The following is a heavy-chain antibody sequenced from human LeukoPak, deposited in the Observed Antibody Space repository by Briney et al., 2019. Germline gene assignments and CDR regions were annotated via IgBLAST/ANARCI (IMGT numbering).Heavy chain of an antibody. V-gene: IGHV4-39*07. CDR1: GGSISSSSYY. D-gene: IGHD2-2*03. CDR2: IYYSGST. Sequence: SETLSLTCTVSGGSISSSSYYWGWIRQPPGKGLEWIGGIYYSGSTYYNPSLKSRVTISVDTSKNQLSLKLSSVTAADTAVYYCAKVDISNWFDPWGQGTLVTVSS. CDR3: AKVDISNWFDP. J-gene: IGHJ5*02.